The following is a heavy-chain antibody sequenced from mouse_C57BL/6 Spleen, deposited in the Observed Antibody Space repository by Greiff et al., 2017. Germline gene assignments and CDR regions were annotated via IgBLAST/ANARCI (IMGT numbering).Heavy chain of an antibody. CDR2: ISSGSSTI. CDR3: ARGDYYAMDY. V-gene: IGHV5-17*01. Sequence: EVTLVESGGGLVKPGGSLKLSCAASGFTFSDYGMHWVRQAPEKGLEWVAYISSGSSTIYYADTVKGRFTISRDNAKNTLFLQMTSLRSEDTAMYYCARGDYYAMDYWGQGTSVTVSS. J-gene: IGHJ4*01. CDR1: GFTFSDYG.